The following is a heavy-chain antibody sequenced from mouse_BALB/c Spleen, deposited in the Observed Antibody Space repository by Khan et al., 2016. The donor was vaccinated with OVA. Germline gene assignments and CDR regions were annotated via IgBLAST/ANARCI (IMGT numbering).Heavy chain of an antibody. D-gene: IGHD2-14*01. V-gene: IGHV1-26*01. CDR2: VNPNTDNI. CDR1: GYSFTLYY. CDR3: ARGYDFFAS. J-gene: IGHJ3*01. Sequence: EVQLQESGPDLVKPGASVKLSCKASGYSFTLYYMSWVKQSHGKSLEWIGRVNPNTDNINYNQEFKGKAILTVDKSSNTAYMELHSLTSEDSAVYFCARGYDFFASWGQGTLVTVSA.